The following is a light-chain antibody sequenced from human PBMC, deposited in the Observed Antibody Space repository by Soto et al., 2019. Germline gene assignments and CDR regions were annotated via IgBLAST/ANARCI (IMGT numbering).Light chain of an antibody. CDR2: DVS. CDR3: CSYAGSSTLYV. Sequence: QSVLTQPASVSGSPGQSITISCTGTSSNVGNFNVVSWYQQHPGKAPKVIIYDVSERPSGVSHRFSGSKSGNTASLTISGLQAEDEADYYCCSYAGSSTLYVFGTGTKVTVL. CDR1: SSNVGNFNV. V-gene: IGLV2-23*02. J-gene: IGLJ1*01.